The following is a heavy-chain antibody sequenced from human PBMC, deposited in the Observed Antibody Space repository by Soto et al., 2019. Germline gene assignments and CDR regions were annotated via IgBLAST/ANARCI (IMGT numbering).Heavy chain of an antibody. CDR2: ISGSGDST. D-gene: IGHD6-19*01. V-gene: IGHV3-23*01. CDR3: AKSEWMAQFLL. CDR1: GFTFSSYA. J-gene: IGHJ1*01. Sequence: GGSLRLSCAASGFTFSSYAMNWVRQAPGKGLEWVSVISGSGDSTYYADSVKGRFTISRDNSKNTLYLQMNSLRAEDTAVYYCAKSEWMAQFLLWGQGTLVTVSS.